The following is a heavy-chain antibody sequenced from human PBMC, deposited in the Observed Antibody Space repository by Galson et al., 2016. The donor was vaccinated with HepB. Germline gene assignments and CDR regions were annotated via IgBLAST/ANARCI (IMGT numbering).Heavy chain of an antibody. D-gene: IGHD2-2*01. CDR3: AKSDCSSTSCFPDH. CDR1: GFTFGHYA. CDR2: ISWNSDGI. J-gene: IGHJ4*02. V-gene: IGHV3-9*01. Sequence: SLRLSCAASGFTFGHYAMHWVRQAPGKGLEWVSGISWNSDGIGYADSVKGRFTISRDNAKNSLYLQMNSLRAEDTALYYCAKSDCSSTSCFPDHWGQGTLVTVSS.